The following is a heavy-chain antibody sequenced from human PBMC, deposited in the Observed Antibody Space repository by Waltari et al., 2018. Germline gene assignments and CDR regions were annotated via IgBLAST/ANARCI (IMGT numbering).Heavy chain of an antibody. V-gene: IGHV1-69*10. CDR3: ARGGDFRWFDP. CDR2: IIPVLGIA. CDR1: GGTLSPYA. J-gene: IGHJ5*02. Sequence: QVQLVQSGAEVKKPGSSVKVSCKPSGGTLSPYAVSWVRQAPGQGLEWMGGIIPVLGIAKSAQKFQGRVTITADKSASTAYVELSSLRSEDTAVYYCARGGDFRWFDPWGQGTLVTVSS.